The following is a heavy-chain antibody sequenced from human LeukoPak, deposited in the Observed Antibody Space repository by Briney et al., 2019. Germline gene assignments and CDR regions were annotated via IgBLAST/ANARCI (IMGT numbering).Heavy chain of an antibody. CDR2: IYYSGST. CDR3: ARLYCSGGSCFDY. D-gene: IGHD2-15*01. Sequence: SETLSLTCTVSGGSISSYYWSWIRQPPGKGLEWIGYIYYSGSTNYNPPLKSRVTISVDTSKNQFSLKLSSVTAADTAVYYCARLYCSGGSCFDYWGQGTLVTVSS. CDR1: GGSISSYY. V-gene: IGHV4-59*01. J-gene: IGHJ4*02.